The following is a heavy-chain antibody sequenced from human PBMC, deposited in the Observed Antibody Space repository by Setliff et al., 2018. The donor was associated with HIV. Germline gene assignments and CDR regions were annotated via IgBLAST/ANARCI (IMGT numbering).Heavy chain of an antibody. J-gene: IGHJ3*02. D-gene: IGHD5-12*01. Sequence: ASVKVSCKTSGYTFTDYYIHWVRQAPGQGLEWMGWISPSTGDTSSAQKFQGRVTMTRDTSISTAYMELSSLKSDDTAVYYCAREIVSTITAYDIWGQGTMVTVSS. CDR2: ISPSTGDT. V-gene: IGHV1-2*02. CDR3: AREIVSTITAYDI. CDR1: GYTFTDYY.